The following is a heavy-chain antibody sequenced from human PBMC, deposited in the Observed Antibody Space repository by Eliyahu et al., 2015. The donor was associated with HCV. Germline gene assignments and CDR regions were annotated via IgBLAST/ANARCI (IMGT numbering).Heavy chain of an antibody. CDR3: ARGDLWSGYETRAGHFYMDV. CDR1: EFTFSIFG. V-gene: IGHV3-30*03. D-gene: IGHD3-3*01. CDR2: LSYDEKKE. J-gene: IGHJ6*03. Sequence: QVKLVESGGGVVQPGESLRLSCEASEFTFSIFGXALGSARLQARGWGGVAVLSYDEKKEYYADSVKGRFTISRDNSKNTLYLQMNSLRGEDTAVYYCARGDLWSGYETRAGHFYMDVWGRGTTVTVS.